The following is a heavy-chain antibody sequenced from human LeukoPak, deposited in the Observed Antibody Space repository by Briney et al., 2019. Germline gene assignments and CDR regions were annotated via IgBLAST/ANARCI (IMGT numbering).Heavy chain of an antibody. V-gene: IGHV3-7*01. CDR3: ARVESGYYSYYYYMDV. J-gene: IGHJ6*03. CDR2: IKPDGSEK. D-gene: IGHD3-3*01. CDR1: GFTFRTYW. Sequence: GGSLRLSCVGSGFTFRTYWMTWVRQAPGKGLECVANIKPDGSEKYYVDSVKGRFTISRDNAKDSLFLQMNSLRAEDTAVYYCARVESGYYSYYYYMDVWGKGTTVTVSS.